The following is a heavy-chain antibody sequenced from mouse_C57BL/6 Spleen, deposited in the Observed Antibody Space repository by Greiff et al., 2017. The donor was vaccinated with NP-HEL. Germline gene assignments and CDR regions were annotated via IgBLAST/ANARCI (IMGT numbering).Heavy chain of an antibody. J-gene: IGHJ4*01. CDR3: TRSDGYYYAMDY. Sequence: EVKLMESGEGLVKPGGSLKLSCAASGFTFSSYAMSWVRQTPEKRLEWVAYISSGGDYIYYADTVKGRFTISRDNARNTLYLQMSSLKSEDTAMYYCTRSDGYYYAMDYWGQGTSVTVSS. V-gene: IGHV5-9-1*02. CDR1: GFTFSSYA. CDR2: ISSGGDYI.